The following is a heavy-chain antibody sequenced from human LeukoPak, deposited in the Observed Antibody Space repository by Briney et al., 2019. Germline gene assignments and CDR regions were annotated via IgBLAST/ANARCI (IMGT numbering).Heavy chain of an antibody. Sequence: GGSLRLSCAASGFTFSSYAMSWVRQAPGKGLEWVSAISGSGGSTYYADSLKGRFTISRDNSKNTLYPQMNSLRAEDTAVYYCAHPTEYSSSWSGNWFDPWGQGTLVTVSS. D-gene: IGHD6-13*01. CDR1: GFTFSSYA. CDR3: AHPTEYSSSWSGNWFDP. V-gene: IGHV3-23*01. CDR2: ISGSGGST. J-gene: IGHJ5*02.